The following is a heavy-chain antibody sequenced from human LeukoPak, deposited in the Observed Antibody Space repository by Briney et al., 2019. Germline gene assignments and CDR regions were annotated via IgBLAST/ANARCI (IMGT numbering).Heavy chain of an antibody. CDR1: GYPFRNFY. CDR2: THPVSGDS. D-gene: IGHD3-16*01. Sequence: ASVKVSCKASGYPFRNFYVHWVRLALGQGLQWLGWTHPVSGDSIYGQKFQGRVTMTRDTSISTAYMELTSLTSDDTAVYYCARMTHTLGATYSHFDYWGQGTLVTVSS. CDR3: ARMTHTLGATYSHFDY. V-gene: IGHV1-2*02. J-gene: IGHJ4*02.